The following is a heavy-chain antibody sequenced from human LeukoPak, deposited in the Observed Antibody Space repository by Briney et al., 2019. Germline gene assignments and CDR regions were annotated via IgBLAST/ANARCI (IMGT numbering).Heavy chain of an antibody. J-gene: IGHJ3*02. D-gene: IGHD3-3*02. Sequence: GGSLRLSCAASGFTFSSYAMSWVRQAPGKGLEWVSAISGSGGSTYYADSVKGRFTISRDNSKNTLYLQMNSLRAEDTAVYYCAKDRQWPAFSVHAFDIWGQGTMVTVSS. V-gene: IGHV3-23*01. CDR3: AKDRQWPAFSVHAFDI. CDR2: ISGSGGST. CDR1: GFTFSSYA.